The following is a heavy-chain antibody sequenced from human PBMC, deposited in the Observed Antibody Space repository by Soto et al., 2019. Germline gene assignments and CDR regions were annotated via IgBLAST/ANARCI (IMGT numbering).Heavy chain of an antibody. Sequence: GGSLRLSCAASGFTFSSYSMNWVRQAPGKGLEWVSSISSSSSYIYYADSVKGRFTISRDNAKNSLYLQMNSLRAEDTAVYYCARAEPHDSVVVAATFPDAFDIWGQGTMVTVSS. V-gene: IGHV3-21*01. CDR3: ARAEPHDSVVVAATFPDAFDI. D-gene: IGHD2-15*01. J-gene: IGHJ3*02. CDR1: GFTFSSYS. CDR2: ISSSSSYI.